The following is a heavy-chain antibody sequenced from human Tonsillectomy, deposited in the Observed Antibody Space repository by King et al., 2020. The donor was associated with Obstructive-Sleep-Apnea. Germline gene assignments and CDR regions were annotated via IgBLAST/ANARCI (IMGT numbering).Heavy chain of an antibody. CDR2: ISYDGNNK. CDR1: GFTFSSYA. V-gene: IGHV3-30-3*01. CDR3: ARDEISDY. Sequence: VQLVESGGGVVQPGRSLRLSCAASGFTFSSYAMHWVRQAPGKGLEWVAVISYDGNNKYYAESVKGRFTISRDNSKNTLYLQMNSLRAEDTAVYYCARDEISDYWGQGTLVTVSS. J-gene: IGHJ4*02.